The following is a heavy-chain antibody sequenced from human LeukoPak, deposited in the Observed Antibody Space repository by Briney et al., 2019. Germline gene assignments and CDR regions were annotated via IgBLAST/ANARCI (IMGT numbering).Heavy chain of an antibody. CDR2: ISGSGGST. D-gene: IGHD4-17*01. J-gene: IGHJ4*02. CDR1: GFTFSSYA. V-gene: IGHV3-23*01. CDR3: AKGDGDYSSPFGY. Sequence: GGSLRLSCAASGFTFSSYAMSWVRQAPGKGLEWVSAISGSGGSTYYADSVKGRFTISRDDSKNTLYLQMNSLRAEDTAVYYCAKGDGDYSSPFGYWGQGTLVTVSS.